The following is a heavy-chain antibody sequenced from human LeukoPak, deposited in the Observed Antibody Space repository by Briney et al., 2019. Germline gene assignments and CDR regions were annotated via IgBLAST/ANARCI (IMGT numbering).Heavy chain of an antibody. V-gene: IGHV3-23*01. CDR3: AEQGTGGRDLGIGQ. CDR2: IGVSGTT. J-gene: IGHJ1*01. Sequence: GGSLRLSCAASGFSFSSFAMSWVRQAPGKGLEWVSAIGVSGTTYYADSVKGRFTIPRDSSKNTVYLQMNGLRDEDTAVYYCAEQGTGGRDLGIGQWGQGTLVTGSS. CDR1: GFSFSSFA. D-gene: IGHD1-14*01.